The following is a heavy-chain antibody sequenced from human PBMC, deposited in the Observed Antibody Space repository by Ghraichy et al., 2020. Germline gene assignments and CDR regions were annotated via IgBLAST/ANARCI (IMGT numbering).Heavy chain of an antibody. CDR1: GFSFSDYY. CDR3: ARGLQTGFDGWYVLEY. CDR2: ISSNSFFI. D-gene: IGHD6-19*01. J-gene: IGHJ4*02. V-gene: IGHV3-11*06. Sequence: GGSLRLSCAASGFSFSDYYMNWIRQAPGKGLEWVSYISSNSFFIDYADSVKGRFIVSRDNAKNSLYLQMNRVRAEDTAVYYCARGLQTGFDGWYVLEYWGQGSMVTVSS.